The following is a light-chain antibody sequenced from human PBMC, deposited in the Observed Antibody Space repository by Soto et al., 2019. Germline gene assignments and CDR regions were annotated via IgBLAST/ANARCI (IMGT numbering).Light chain of an antibody. CDR3: SSYTISSTGAYV. Sequence: QSALTQPASVSGSPGQSITISCAGTRSDIGGYNYVSWYQQHPGKAPKLLIYEVSNRPSGVSNRFSASKSGNMASLTISGLQAEDEADYYCSSYTISSTGAYVFGTATQLTVL. J-gene: IGLJ1*01. V-gene: IGLV2-14*01. CDR2: EVS. CDR1: RSDIGGYNY.